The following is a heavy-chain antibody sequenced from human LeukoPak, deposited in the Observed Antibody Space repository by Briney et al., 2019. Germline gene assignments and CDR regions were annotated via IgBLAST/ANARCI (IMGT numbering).Heavy chain of an antibody. J-gene: IGHJ6*02. CDR2: ISGSGGST. D-gene: IGHD6-13*01. Sequence: GGSLRLSCAASGFTFSSYAMSWVRQAPGKGLEWVSAISGSGGSTYYADSVKGRFTISRDNSRNTLYLQMNSLRAEDTAVYYCASAYSSPYYYGMDVWGQGTTVTVSS. CDR1: GFTFSSYA. V-gene: IGHV3-23*01. CDR3: ASAYSSPYYYGMDV.